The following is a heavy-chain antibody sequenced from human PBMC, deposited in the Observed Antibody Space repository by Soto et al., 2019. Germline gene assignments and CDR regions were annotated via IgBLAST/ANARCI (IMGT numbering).Heavy chain of an antibody. J-gene: IGHJ6*02. CDR3: ASEVFGSGTYYSPVNGLDV. V-gene: IGHV1-69*13. CDR1: GGTLRSYA. Sequence: ASVKVSCKASGGTLRSYAISWVRQAPGQGLEWMGGIIVVVGTANYAQKFQGRVTITADESTSTAYMELSGLRAEDTAVYYCASEVFGSGTYYSPVNGLDVWGQGTTVTSP. CDR2: IIVVVGTA. D-gene: IGHD3-10*01.